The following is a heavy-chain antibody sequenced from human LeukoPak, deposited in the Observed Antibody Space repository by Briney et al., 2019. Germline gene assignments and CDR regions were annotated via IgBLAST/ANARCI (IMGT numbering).Heavy chain of an antibody. J-gene: IGHJ6*02. CDR1: GFTFSSYS. CDR2: ISSSSSYI. CDR3: ASRLGYCSSTSCSPYYYYGMDV. Sequence: GGSLRLSCAASGFTFSSYSMNWVRQAPGKGLEWVSSISSSSSYIYYADSVKGRFTISRDNAKNSLYLQMNSLRAEDTAVYYCASRLGYCSSTSCSPYYYYGMDVWGQGTTVTVSS. D-gene: IGHD2-2*01. V-gene: IGHV3-21*04.